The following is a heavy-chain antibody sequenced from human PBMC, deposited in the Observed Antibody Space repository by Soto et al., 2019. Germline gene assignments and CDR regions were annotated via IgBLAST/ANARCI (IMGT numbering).Heavy chain of an antibody. J-gene: IGHJ3*02. CDR3: AREYTSSSGRAFDI. Sequence: EVQLVESGGGLVKPGGSLRLSCAASGFTFSTYSMNWVRQAPGKGLEWVSSIISSSSYYADSVKGRFTISRDNAKNSLYLQMNGLRAEDTAVYYCAREYTSSSGRAFDIWGQGTTVTVSS. V-gene: IGHV3-21*01. CDR2: IISSSS. CDR1: GFTFSTYS. D-gene: IGHD6-6*01.